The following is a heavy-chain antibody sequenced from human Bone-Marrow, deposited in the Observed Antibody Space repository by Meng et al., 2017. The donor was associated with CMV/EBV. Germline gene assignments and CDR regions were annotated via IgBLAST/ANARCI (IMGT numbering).Heavy chain of an antibody. CDR3: ARQLWGFTYANIY. V-gene: IGHV5-51*01. Sequence: KVSCKGSGYRFSSYWVAWVRQMPGKGLEWMGSIYPGDSDIRYSPSFQGQVTISADKSTSIAYLQWNSLKASDTGTYYCARQLWGFTYANIYWGQGTRVTVSS. CDR2: IYPGDSDI. D-gene: IGHD5-18*01. J-gene: IGHJ4*02. CDR1: GYRFSSYW.